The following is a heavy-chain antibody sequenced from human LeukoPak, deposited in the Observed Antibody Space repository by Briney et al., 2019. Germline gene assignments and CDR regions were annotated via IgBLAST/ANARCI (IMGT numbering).Heavy chain of an antibody. D-gene: IGHD3-10*01. CDR3: ARGGTMVRGVVAGKRREGRWFDP. CDR2: INHSGST. CDR1: GGSFSGYY. Sequence: PSETLSLTCAVYGGSFSGYYWSWIRQPPGKGLEWIGEINHSGSTNYNPSLKSRVTISVDTSKNQFSLKLSSVTAADTAVYYCARGGTMVRGVVAGKRREGRWFDPWGQGTLLSVS. V-gene: IGHV4-34*01. J-gene: IGHJ5*02.